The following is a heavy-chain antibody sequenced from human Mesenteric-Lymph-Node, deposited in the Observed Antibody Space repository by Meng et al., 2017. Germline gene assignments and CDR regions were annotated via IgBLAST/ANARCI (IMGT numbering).Heavy chain of an antibody. D-gene: IGHD1-14*01. V-gene: IGHV4-31*02. CDR2: IHSRWRT. CDR3: ARGFNRAPFPY. J-gene: IGHJ4*02. CDR1: GGLISRCDYY. Sequence: VPLHGSGPWLVKPFQALSPSSIFSGGLISRCDYYWDWVRQQPGKGLELIGYIHSRWRTYYNPSLKSRVTISVDTSKNQFSLNLSSVTAADKAVYYCARGFNRAPFPYWGQGTLVTVSS.